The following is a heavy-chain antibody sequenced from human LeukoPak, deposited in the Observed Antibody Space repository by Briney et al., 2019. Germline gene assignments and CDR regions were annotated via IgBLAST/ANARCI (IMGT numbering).Heavy chain of an antibody. D-gene: IGHD3-10*01. CDR2: FDPEDGET. CDR1: GYTLTELS. CDR3: ARDQPYYYGSGTWALTRIEDSYAMDV. Sequence: ASVKVSCKVSGYTLTELSMHWVRQAPGKGLEWMGGFDPEDGETIYAQKFQGRVTMTEDTSTDTAYLELRSLRSDDTAVYYCARDQPYYYGSGTWALTRIEDSYAMDVWGQGTTITVSS. J-gene: IGHJ6*02. V-gene: IGHV1-24*01.